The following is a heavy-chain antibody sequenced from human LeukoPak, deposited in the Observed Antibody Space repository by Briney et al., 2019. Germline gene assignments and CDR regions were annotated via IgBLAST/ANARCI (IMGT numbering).Heavy chain of an antibody. D-gene: IGHD2-21*02. Sequence: PSGTLSLTCNVSGGSISSGDKYWSWIRQPPGKGLEWIGYIYYSGSTYYNPSLKSRLTISVDTSENQFSLHLTSVTTADTAVYFCARVTRWAGLDFWGQGTLVTVSS. CDR3: ARVTRWAGLDF. CDR1: GGSISSGDKY. CDR2: IYYSGST. J-gene: IGHJ4*02. V-gene: IGHV4-30-4*01.